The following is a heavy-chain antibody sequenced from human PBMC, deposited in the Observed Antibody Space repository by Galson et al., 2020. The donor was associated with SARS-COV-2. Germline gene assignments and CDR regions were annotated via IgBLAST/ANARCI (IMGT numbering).Heavy chain of an antibody. Sequence: GGSLRLSCAAYGFSFRSYTMNWVRQAPGKGLEWVSDINSRGDITNYADSVKGRFTISKDNAKNSLYLQMNSLRGEDTAVYYCAKENGNYYGMDVWGQGTTVTVSS. CDR2: INSRGDIT. CDR1: GFSFRSYT. CDR3: AKENGNYYGMDV. J-gene: IGHJ6*02. V-gene: IGHV3-48*04.